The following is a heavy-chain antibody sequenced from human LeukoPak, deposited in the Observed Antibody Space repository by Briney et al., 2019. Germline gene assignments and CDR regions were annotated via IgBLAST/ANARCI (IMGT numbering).Heavy chain of an antibody. Sequence: GRSLRLSCAASGFTFSSYGMHWVRQAPGKGLEWVAVIWYDGSNKYYADSVKGRFTISRDNSKNTLYLQMNSLRAEDTAVYYCARADAYYDSSGYFDYWGQGTLVTVSS. CDR3: ARADAYYDSSGYFDY. CDR1: GFTFSSYG. D-gene: IGHD3-22*01. J-gene: IGHJ4*02. CDR2: IWYDGSNK. V-gene: IGHV3-33*01.